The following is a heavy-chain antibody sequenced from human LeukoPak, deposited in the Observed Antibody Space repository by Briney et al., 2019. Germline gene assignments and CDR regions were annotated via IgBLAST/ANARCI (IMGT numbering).Heavy chain of an antibody. V-gene: IGHV4-59*01. J-gene: IGHJ5*02. CDR3: ARVGCSSTSCYSWFDP. CDR2: IYYSGST. CDR1: GGSISSYY. D-gene: IGHD2-2*02. Sequence: SETLSLTCTVSGGSISSYYWSWVRQPPGKGLEWIGHIYYSGSTNYNPSLKSRVTISVDTSKNQFSLKLSSVTAADTAVYYCARVGCSSTSCYSWFDPWGQGTLVTVSS.